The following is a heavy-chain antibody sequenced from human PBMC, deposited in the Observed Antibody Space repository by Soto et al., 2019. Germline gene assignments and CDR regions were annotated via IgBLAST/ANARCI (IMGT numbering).Heavy chain of an antibody. Sequence: QITLKESGPTLVKPTQTLTLTCTFSGFSLSTSGVGVGWIRQPPGKALEWLALIYWDDDKRYSPSLKIRLTITKDTAKNQVVLTMTNMDPVDTATYYCAHRDDVYYFDYWGQGTLVTVSS. V-gene: IGHV2-5*02. CDR1: GFSLSTSGVG. J-gene: IGHJ4*02. CDR2: IYWDDDK. CDR3: AHRDDVYYFDY.